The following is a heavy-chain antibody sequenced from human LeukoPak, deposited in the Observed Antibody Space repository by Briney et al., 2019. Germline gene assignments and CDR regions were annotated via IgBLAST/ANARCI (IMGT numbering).Heavy chain of an antibody. Sequence: ASVKVSCKASGYTFTDYALHWVRQAPGQRLEWMGWIKPGNGDTKYSQDFQGRVTFTRDTYATTVYMQLSSLRSEDMALYFCARDRLGGWYTMDAWGKGTTVTVSS. J-gene: IGHJ6*03. D-gene: IGHD6-19*01. V-gene: IGHV1-3*03. CDR2: IKPGNGDT. CDR1: GYTFTDYA. CDR3: ARDRLGGWYTMDA.